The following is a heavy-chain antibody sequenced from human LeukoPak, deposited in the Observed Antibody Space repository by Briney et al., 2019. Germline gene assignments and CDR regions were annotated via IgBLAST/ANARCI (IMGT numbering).Heavy chain of an antibody. CDR2: IIPIFGTA. D-gene: IGHD3-9*01. V-gene: IGHV1-69*05. J-gene: IGHJ3*02. CDR1: GGTFSSYA. Sequence: SVKVSCKASGGTFSSYAISWVRQAPGQGLEWMGRIIPIFGTANYAHKFQGRVTITTDESTSTAYMELSSLRSEDTAVYYCARPQNYDILTGRSNDAFDIWGQGTMVTVSS. CDR3: ARPQNYDILTGRSNDAFDI.